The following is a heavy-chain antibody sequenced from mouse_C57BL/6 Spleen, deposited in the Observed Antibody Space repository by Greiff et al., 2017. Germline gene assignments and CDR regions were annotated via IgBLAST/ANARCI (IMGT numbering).Heavy chain of an antibody. Sequence: VQLQQSGAELVRPGTSVKVSCKASGYAFTNYLIEWVKQRPGQGLEWIGVINPGSGGTNYNEKFKGKATLTADKSSSTAYMQLSSLTSEDSAVYFWARWRNGKGDYWGQGTTLTVSS. CDR1: GYAFTNYL. CDR3: ARWRNGKGDY. V-gene: IGHV1-54*01. J-gene: IGHJ2*01. D-gene: IGHD2-1*01. CDR2: INPGSGGT.